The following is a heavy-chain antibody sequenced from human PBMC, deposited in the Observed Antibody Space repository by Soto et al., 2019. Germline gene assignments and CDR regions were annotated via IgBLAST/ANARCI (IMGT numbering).Heavy chain of an antibody. V-gene: IGHV1-24*01. J-gene: IGHJ4*02. D-gene: IGHD6-13*01. Sequence: ASVKVSCKVSGYTLTELSMHWVRQAPGKGLEWMGGFDPEDGETIYAQKFQGRVTMTEDTSTDTAYMELSSLRSEETAVYYCAPYYLGIAARYYDYWDKGTRVLVAS. CDR1: GYTLTELS. CDR3: APYYLGIAARYYDY. CDR2: FDPEDGET.